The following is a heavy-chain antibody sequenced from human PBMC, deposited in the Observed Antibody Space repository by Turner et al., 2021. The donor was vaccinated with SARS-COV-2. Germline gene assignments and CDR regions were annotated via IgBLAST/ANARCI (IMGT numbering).Heavy chain of an antibody. D-gene: IGHD3-9*01. CDR3: ARDLNYYGMDV. V-gene: IGHV3-53*04. CDR1: GFTVSSNY. Sequence: CPASGFTVSSNYMSWVRQAPGKGLEWVSLIYSGGTTYYADAVKGRFTISRNNSKNTLYLQMNSLRAEDTAVYYCARDLNYYGMDVWGQGTTVTVSS. J-gene: IGHJ6*02. CDR2: IYSGGTT.